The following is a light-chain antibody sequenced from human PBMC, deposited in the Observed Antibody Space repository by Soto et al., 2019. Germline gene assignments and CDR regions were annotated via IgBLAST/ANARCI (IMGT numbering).Light chain of an antibody. J-gene: IGLJ2*01. CDR1: SIDVGGYNY. CDR3: SSYTSSSTLAVV. Sequence: QSALTQPASVSGSPGQSITISCTGTSIDVGGYNYVSWYQQHPGKAPKLMIYEVSNRPSGVSNRFSGSKSGNTASLTISGLQAEDEADYYCSSYTSSSTLAVVFGGGTKLTVL. CDR2: EVS. V-gene: IGLV2-14*01.